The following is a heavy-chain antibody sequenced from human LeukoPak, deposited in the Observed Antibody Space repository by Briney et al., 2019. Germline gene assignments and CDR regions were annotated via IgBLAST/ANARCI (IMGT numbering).Heavy chain of an antibody. CDR3: ARAFYDSSGYYYED. CDR1: GDTLTSYD. Sequence: ASVKVSCKASGDTLTSYDINWVRQATGQGLEWMGWMHPNSGNTGYAQKFQDRVTMTRNTSISTVYMELSSLRFEDTAVYYCARAFYDSSGYYYEDWGQGTLVTVSS. CDR2: MHPNSGNT. J-gene: IGHJ4*02. V-gene: IGHV1-8*01. D-gene: IGHD3-22*01.